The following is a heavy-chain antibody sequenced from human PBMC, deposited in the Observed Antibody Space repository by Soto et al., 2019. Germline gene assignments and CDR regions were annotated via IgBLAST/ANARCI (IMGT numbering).Heavy chain of an antibody. CDR2: SIPIFGTA. Sequence: QVQLVQSGAEVKKPGSSVKVSCKASGGTFSSYAISWVRQAPGQGLEWMGGSIPIFGTANYAQKFQGRVTITADESTSTAYMELSSLRSEDTAVYYCASPGGGYYKYYFDYWGQGTLVTVSS. D-gene: IGHD3-22*01. J-gene: IGHJ4*02. CDR3: ASPGGGYYKYYFDY. CDR1: GGTFSSYA. V-gene: IGHV1-69*01.